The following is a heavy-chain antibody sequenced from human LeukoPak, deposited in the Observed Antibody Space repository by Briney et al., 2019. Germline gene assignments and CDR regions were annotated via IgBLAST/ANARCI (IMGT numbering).Heavy chain of an antibody. CDR2: INAGNGNT. CDR1: GYTFSSYA. Sequence: ASVKVSCKAYGYTFSSYAMHWVRQAPGQKLEWMGWINAGNGNTKYSQKFQGRVTITRDTSASTAYMELSSLISEDTAVYYCARDDPIVGATGDYWGQGTLVTVSS. V-gene: IGHV1-3*01. CDR3: ARDDPIVGATGDY. D-gene: IGHD1-26*01. J-gene: IGHJ4*02.